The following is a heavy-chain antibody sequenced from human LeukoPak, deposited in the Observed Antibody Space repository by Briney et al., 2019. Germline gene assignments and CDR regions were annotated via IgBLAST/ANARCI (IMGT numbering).Heavy chain of an antibody. D-gene: IGHD5-18*01. CDR2: IKLDGSEK. J-gene: IGHJ4*02. V-gene: IGHV3-7*01. Sequence: GGSLRLSCAASGFIFSDYWMNWVRQAPGKGLEWVANIKLDGSEKYYVDSVKGRFTISRDNAKNSLYLQMNSLRAEDTAVYYCARVKGAYRYGSYYWGQGTLVTVSS. CDR3: ARVKGAYRYGSYY. CDR1: GFIFSDYW.